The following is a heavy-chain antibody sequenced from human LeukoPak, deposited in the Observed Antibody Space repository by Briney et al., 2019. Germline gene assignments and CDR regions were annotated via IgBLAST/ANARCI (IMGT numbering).Heavy chain of an antibody. D-gene: IGHD3-3*01. CDR2: IRHDGSNK. J-gene: IGHJ6*03. CDR3: AKDPRLYYDLYYYYYMDV. CDR1: GFTFSNYG. V-gene: IGHV3-30*02. Sequence: PGGSLRLSCAASGFTFSNYGMHWVRQAPGKGLEWVAFIRHDGSNKYYADSVKGRFTISRDNSKNTLYLHMNSLRAEDTAVYYCAKDPRLYYDLYYYYYMDVWGKGTTVTVSS.